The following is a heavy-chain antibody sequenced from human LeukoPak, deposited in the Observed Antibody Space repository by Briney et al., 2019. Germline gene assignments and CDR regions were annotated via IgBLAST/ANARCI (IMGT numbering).Heavy chain of an antibody. Sequence: AGGSLRLSCAASGFTFSSYWMSWVRQAPGKGLEWVANIKQDGSEKYYVDSVKGRFTISRDNAKNSLYLQMNSLRAEDTAVYYCARVGGWPDYYYYYMDVWGKGTTVTVSS. CDR2: IKQDGSEK. CDR3: ARVGGWPDYYYYYMDV. CDR1: GFTFSSYW. D-gene: IGHD6-19*01. J-gene: IGHJ6*03. V-gene: IGHV3-7*01.